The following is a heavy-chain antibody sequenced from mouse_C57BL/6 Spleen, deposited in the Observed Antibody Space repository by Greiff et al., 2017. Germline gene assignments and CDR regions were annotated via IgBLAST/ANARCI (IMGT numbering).Heavy chain of an antibody. CDR1: GFTFSNYW. CDR3: TGEAWYFDV. CDR2: IRLKSDNYAT. J-gene: IGHJ1*03. Sequence: EVKLMASGGGLVQPGGSMKLSCVASGFTFSNYWMNWVRQSPEKGLEWVAQIRLKSDNYATHYAESVKGRFTISRDDSKSSVYLQMNNLRAEDTGIYYCTGEAWYFDVWGTGTTVTVSS. V-gene: IGHV6-3*01.